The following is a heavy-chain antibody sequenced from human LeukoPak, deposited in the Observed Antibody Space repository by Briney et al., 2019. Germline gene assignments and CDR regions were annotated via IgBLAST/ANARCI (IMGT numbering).Heavy chain of an antibody. V-gene: IGHV3-7*01. CDR3: ATGRVDYGDYGVVKH. Sequence: GGSLRLSCAASGFTLSSYWMSWVRQAPGKGLEWVANIKQDGSEKYYVDSVKGRFTISRDNVKNSLYLQMESLTIEDTAVYYCATGRVDYGDYGVVKHWGQGTLVTVSS. CDR2: IKQDGSEK. J-gene: IGHJ1*01. CDR1: GFTLSSYW. D-gene: IGHD4-17*01.